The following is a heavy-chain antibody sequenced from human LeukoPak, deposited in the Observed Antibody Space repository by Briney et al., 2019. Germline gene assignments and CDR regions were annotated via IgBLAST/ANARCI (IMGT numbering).Heavy chain of an antibody. CDR3: ARMSDTSMGFDI. D-gene: IGHD5-18*01. CDR2: IIPIFGTP. CDR1: GDTFTTYT. Sequence: SVKVSCEASGDTFTTYTFNLVRQAPGQGPEWMGRIIPIFGTPNYALQYQGRVTIAADRSTSTVYLQLNSLEFDDTAVYYCARMSDTSMGFDIWGQGTMVTVSS. J-gene: IGHJ3*02. V-gene: IGHV1-69*08.